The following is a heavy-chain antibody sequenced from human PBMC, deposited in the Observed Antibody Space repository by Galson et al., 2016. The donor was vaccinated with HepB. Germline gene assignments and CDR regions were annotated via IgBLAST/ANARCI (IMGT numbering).Heavy chain of an antibody. D-gene: IGHD4-17*01. J-gene: IGHJ2*01. CDR2: IFPGDSDT. CDR3: ASSGHYGKWDFDL. Sequence: QSGAEVKKPGDSLKISCKGSGNTFSSYWIAWVRQMPGKGLELMGAIFPGDSDTRYSPSFQGQVTISADKSISTAYLQWSSLKASDTAMYYCASSGHYGKWDFDLCGRGTLVTVSS. CDR1: GNTFSSYW. V-gene: IGHV5-51*01.